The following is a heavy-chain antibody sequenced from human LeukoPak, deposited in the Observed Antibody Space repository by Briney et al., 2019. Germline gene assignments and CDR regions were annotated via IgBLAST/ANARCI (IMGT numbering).Heavy chain of an antibody. V-gene: IGHV3-21*01. CDR2: ISSSSSYI. CDR3: ARDQLGVANY. CDR1: GFTFSSYS. D-gene: IGHD2-8*01. J-gene: IGHJ4*02. Sequence: PGGSLRLSCAASGFTFSSYSMNWVRQAPGKRLEWVSSISSSSSYIYYADSVKGRFTISRDNAKNSLYLQMNSLRAEDTAVYYCARDQLGVANYWGQGTLVTVSS.